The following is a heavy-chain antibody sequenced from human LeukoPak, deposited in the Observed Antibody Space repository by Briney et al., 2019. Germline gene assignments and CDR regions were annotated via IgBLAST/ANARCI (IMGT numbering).Heavy chain of an antibody. J-gene: IGHJ4*02. CDR3: ARDSGYDYWYFDY. D-gene: IGHD5-12*01. V-gene: IGHV4-39*02. CDR1: GASVSSSTYY. CDR2: IYYSGST. Sequence: PSETLSLTCAVSGASVSSSTYYWGWIRQPPGKGLEWIGSIYYSGSTYYNPSLKSRVTISVDTSKSQFSLKLSSVTAADTAVYYCARDSGYDYWYFDYWGQGTLVTVSS.